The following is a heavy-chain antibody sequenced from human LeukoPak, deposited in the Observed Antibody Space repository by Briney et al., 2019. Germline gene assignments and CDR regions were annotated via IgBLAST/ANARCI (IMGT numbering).Heavy chain of an antibody. CDR1: GGSISSGGYY. V-gene: IGHV4-31*03. D-gene: IGHD4-17*01. J-gene: IGHJ4*02. Sequence: PSETLSLTCTVSGGSISSGGYYWSWIRQHPGKGLEWIGYIYYSGSTYYNPSLKSRVTISVDTSKNQFSLKLSSVTAADTAVYYCARFCSDYGDYKYYFRQGRYYFGYWGQGTLVTVSS. CDR2: IYYSGST. CDR3: ARFCSDYGDYKYYFRQGRYYFGY.